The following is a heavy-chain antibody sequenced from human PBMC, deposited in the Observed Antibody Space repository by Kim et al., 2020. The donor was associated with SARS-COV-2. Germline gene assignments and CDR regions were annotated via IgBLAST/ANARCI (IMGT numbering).Heavy chain of an antibody. Sequence: KYYMDPEKGQFTISRDNDENALYLQMNSLRAEDTAVYYCAREYSWSGRDYWGQGTRVTVSS. CDR3: AREYSWSGRDY. J-gene: IGHJ4*02. D-gene: IGHD3-3*01. CDR2: K. V-gene: IGHV3-7*01.